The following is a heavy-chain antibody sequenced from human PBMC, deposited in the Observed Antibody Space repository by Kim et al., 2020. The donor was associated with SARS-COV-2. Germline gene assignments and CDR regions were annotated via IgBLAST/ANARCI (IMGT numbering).Heavy chain of an antibody. CDR3: ARHRSNWYYFDY. V-gene: IGHV4-59*08. CDR2: MYYSGST. D-gene: IGHD6-13*01. CDR1: GGSISSYY. Sequence: SETLSLTCTVSGGSISSYYWSWIRQPPGKGLEWIGYMYYSGSTNYNPSLKSRVTISVDTSKNQFSLKLSSVTAADTAVYYCARHRSNWYYFDYWGQGTPVTVSS. J-gene: IGHJ4*02.